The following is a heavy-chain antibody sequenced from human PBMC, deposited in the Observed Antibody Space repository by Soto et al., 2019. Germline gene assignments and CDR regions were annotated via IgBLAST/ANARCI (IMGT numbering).Heavy chain of an antibody. V-gene: IGHV4-34*01. CDR3: ARCNSADPFDI. CDR1: GGSFSGYY. J-gene: IGHJ3*02. CDR2: INHSGST. D-gene: IGHD1-1*01. Sequence: SETLSLTCAVYGGSFSGYYWSWIRQPPGKGLEWIGEINHSGSTNYNPSLKSRVTISVDTSKNQFSLKLSSVTAADTAVYYCARCNSADPFDIWGQGTMVTVSS.